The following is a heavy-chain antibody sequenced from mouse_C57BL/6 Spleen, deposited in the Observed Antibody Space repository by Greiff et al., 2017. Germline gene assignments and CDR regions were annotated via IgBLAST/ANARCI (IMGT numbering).Heavy chain of an antibody. CDR1: GYTFTDYN. V-gene: IGHV1-22*01. CDR2: INPNNGGT. Sequence: VQLQQSGPELVKPGASVKMSCKASGYTFTDYNMHWVKQSHGKSLEWIGYINPNNGGTSYNQKFKGKATLTVNKASSTAYMELRSLTSEDSAVYYCAPGGDYSNIEWYFDVWGKGTTVTVSS. J-gene: IGHJ1*03. D-gene: IGHD2-5*01. CDR3: APGGDYSNIEWYFDV.